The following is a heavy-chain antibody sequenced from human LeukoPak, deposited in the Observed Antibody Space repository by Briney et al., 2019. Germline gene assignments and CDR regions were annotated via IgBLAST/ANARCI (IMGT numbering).Heavy chain of an antibody. D-gene: IGHD3-9*01. V-gene: IGHV1-18*04. J-gene: IGHJ4*02. CDR3: ARDLPDYDILTGYLDY. CDR2: ISAYNGNT. CDR1: GYTFTSYG. Sequence: ASVEVSCKASGYTFTSYGISWVRQAPGQGLEWMGWISAYNGNTNYAQKLQGRVTMTTDTSTSTAYMELRSLRSDDTAVYYCARDLPDYDILTGYLDYWGQGTLVTVSS.